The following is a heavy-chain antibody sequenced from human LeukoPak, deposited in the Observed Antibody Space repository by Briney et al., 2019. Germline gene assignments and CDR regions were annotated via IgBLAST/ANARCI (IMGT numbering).Heavy chain of an antibody. D-gene: IGHD1-7*01. CDR2: IYYSGST. V-gene: IGHV4-39*07. CDR3: ARDEGYNWNYVFY. J-gene: IGHJ4*02. Sequence: SETLSLTCTVSGGSISSSSYYWGWIRQPPGKGLEWIGSIYYSGSTYYNPSLKSRVTISVDTSKNQFSLKLSSVTAADTAVYYCARDEGYNWNYVFYWGQGILFTVSS. CDR1: GGSISSSSYY.